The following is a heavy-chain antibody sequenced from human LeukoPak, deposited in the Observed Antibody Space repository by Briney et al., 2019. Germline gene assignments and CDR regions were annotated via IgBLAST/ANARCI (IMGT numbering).Heavy chain of an antibody. Sequence: GGSLRLSCAASRFTFDDYVMHWVRQAPGRGLEWVSGISANSANIGYADSVKGRFTLSRDNAKNSLYLQMNSLRTEDTALYYCARDFCTGCNYYFYGMDVWGRGTTVTVSS. CDR2: ISANSANI. J-gene: IGHJ6*02. D-gene: IGHD2-2*01. V-gene: IGHV3-9*01. CDR1: RFTFDDYV. CDR3: ARDFCTGCNYYFYGMDV.